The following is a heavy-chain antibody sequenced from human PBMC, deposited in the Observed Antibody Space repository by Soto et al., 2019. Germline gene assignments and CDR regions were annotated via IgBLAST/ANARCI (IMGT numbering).Heavy chain of an antibody. D-gene: IGHD3-3*01. CDR3: ASQLNYDFWSGSGYFDY. CDR1: GGSISSSSYY. J-gene: IGHJ4*02. CDR2: IYYSGST. V-gene: IGHV4-39*01. Sequence: NPSETLSLTCTVSGGSISSSSYYWGWIRQPPGKGLEWIGSIYYSGSTYYNPSLKSRVTISVDTSKNQFSLKLSSVTAADTGIYYCASQLNYDFWSGSGYFDYWGQGTLVTVSS.